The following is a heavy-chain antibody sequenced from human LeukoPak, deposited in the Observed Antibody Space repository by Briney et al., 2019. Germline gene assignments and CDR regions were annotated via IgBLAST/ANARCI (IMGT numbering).Heavy chain of an antibody. Sequence: GGSLRLSCAASGFTFSSYAMSWVRQAPGKGLEWVSAISGRGGSTYYADSVKGRFTISRDNSKNTLYLQMNSLRAEDTAVYYCAKVRLGTDYYDSSGYYGYWGQGTLVTVSS. J-gene: IGHJ4*02. D-gene: IGHD3-22*01. V-gene: IGHV3-23*01. CDR1: GFTFSSYA. CDR3: AKVRLGTDYYDSSGYYGY. CDR2: ISGRGGST.